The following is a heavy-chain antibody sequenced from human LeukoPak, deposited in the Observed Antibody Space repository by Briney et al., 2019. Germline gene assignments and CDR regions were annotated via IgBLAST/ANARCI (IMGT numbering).Heavy chain of an antibody. V-gene: IGHV3-21*01. CDR3: TRGSYGDYEY. J-gene: IGHJ4*02. Sequence: PGGSLRLSCAASGFTFSSYWMNWVRQAPGKGLEWVSSIDPSSTYIYYADSLKGRFTISRDNAQNSLYLQMNSLRAEDTAVYYCTRGSYGDYEYWGQGTLVTVSS. CDR2: IDPSSTYI. CDR1: GFTFSSYW. D-gene: IGHD4-17*01.